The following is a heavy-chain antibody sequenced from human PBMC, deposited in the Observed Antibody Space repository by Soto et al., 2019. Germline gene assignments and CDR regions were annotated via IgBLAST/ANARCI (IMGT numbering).Heavy chain of an antibody. CDR1: GFTFSSYA. Sequence: PGGSLRLSCAASGFTFSSYAMSWVRQAPGKGLEWVSAISGSGGSTYYADSVKGRFTISRDNSKNTLYLQMNSLRAEDTAVYHCAKSGKQRFLEWLQLDYWGQGTRVTVSS. CDR2: ISGSGGST. D-gene: IGHD3-3*01. J-gene: IGHJ4*02. V-gene: IGHV3-23*01. CDR3: AKSGKQRFLEWLQLDY.